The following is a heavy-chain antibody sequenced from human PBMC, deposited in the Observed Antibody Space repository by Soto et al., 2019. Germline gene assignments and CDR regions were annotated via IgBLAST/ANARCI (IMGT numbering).Heavy chain of an antibody. CDR2: IYHSGST. CDR3: ARVKGAAAGLNWFDP. Sequence: QVQLQGSGPGLVKPSGTLSLTCAVSGGSISSSNWWSWVRQPPGKGLEWIGEIYHSGSTNYNPSLKSRVTISVDKSKNQFSLKLSSVTAADTAVYYCARVKGAAAGLNWFDPWGQGTLVTVSS. CDR1: GGSISSSNW. D-gene: IGHD6-13*01. J-gene: IGHJ5*02. V-gene: IGHV4-4*02.